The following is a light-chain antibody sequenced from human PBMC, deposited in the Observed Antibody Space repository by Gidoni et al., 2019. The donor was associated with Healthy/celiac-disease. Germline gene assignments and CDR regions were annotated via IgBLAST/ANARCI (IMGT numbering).Light chain of an antibody. CDR3: HRCYSSPRP. V-gene: IGKV1-39*01. CDR2: AAS. CDR1: QSISSY. Sequence: DIQMTQSPSSLSASVGDRVTITCRASQSISSYLNWYQQKPGKAPKLLIYAASRLQSGVPSRFRGCGSGPAFALPLRRLRPAGFATSSCHRCYSSPRPFGQGPQV. J-gene: IGKJ1*01.